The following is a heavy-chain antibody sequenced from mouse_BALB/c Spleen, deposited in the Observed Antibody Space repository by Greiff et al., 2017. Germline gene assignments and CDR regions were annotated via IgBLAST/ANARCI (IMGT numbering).Heavy chain of an antibody. CDR3: VTEIYYYGYYYAMDY. CDR1: GFSLTSYD. J-gene: IGHJ4*01. D-gene: IGHD1-1*01. Sequence: QVQLQQSGPGLVAPSQSLSITCTVSGFSLTSYDISWIRQPPGKGLEWLGVIWTGGGTNYNSAFMSRLSISKDNSKSQVFLKMNSLQTDDTAIYYCVTEIYYYGYYYAMDYWGQGTSVTVSS. V-gene: IGHV2-9-2*01. CDR2: IWTGGGT.